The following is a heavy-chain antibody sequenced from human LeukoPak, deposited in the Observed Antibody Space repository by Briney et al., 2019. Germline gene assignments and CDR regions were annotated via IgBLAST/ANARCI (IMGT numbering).Heavy chain of an antibody. D-gene: IGHD6-13*01. CDR3: ASHSSSWYGTDY. CDR1: GFKFDDYD. CDR2: IKQDGSEK. Sequence: GGSLRLSCTASGFKFDDYDMSWVRQAPGKGLEWVANIKQDGSEKYYVDSVKGRFTISRDNAKNSLYLQMNSLRAEDTAVYYCASHSSSWYGTDYWGQGTLVTVSS. J-gene: IGHJ4*02. V-gene: IGHV3-7*01.